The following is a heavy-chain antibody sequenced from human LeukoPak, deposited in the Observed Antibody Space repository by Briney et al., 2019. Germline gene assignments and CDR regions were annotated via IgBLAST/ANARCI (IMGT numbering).Heavy chain of an antibody. Sequence: ASVKVSCKASGGTFSSYAISWVRQAPGQGLEWMGGIIPIFGTANYAQKFQGRVTITTDESTSTAYMELSSLRSEDKAVYYCAREGRGMATYDYWGQGTLVTVSS. J-gene: IGHJ4*02. CDR2: IIPIFGTA. V-gene: IGHV1-69*05. CDR1: GGTFSSYA. CDR3: AREGRGMATYDY. D-gene: IGHD5-24*01.